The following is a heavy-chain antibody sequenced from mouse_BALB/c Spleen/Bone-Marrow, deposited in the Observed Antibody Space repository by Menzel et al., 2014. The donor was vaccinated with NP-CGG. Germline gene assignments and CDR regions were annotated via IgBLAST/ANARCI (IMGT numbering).Heavy chain of an antibody. CDR1: GYAFSVYW. CDR2: IYPGDGDT. V-gene: IGHV1-80*01. J-gene: IGHJ2*01. CDR3: ARDGISIDY. Sequence: VQLQQSGAELVRPGSSVKISCKASGYAFSVYWMHWVQQRPGQGLEWIGKIYPGDGDTNYNGKFKGRATLTADKSSNTACIQLSRLTSVYSSVYSCARDGISIDYWGQGTTLTVSS.